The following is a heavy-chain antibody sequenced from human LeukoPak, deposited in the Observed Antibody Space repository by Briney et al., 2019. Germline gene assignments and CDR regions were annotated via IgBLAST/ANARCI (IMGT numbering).Heavy chain of an antibody. D-gene: IGHD4-17*01. CDR3: AKPPMTTVTTPFDH. J-gene: IGHJ4*02. V-gene: IGHV3-30*02. Sequence: GGSLRPSCAASGFTFSTYTMHWVRQAPGKGLEWVALIRFDGSYKYYTDSVKGRFTISRDNSKNTLYLQMNSLRTEDTAVYYCAKPPMTTVTTPFDHWGQGTLVTVSS. CDR1: GFTFSTYT. CDR2: IRFDGSYK.